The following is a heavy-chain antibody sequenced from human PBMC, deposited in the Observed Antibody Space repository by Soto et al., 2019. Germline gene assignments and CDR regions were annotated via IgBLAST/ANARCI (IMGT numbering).Heavy chain of an antibody. CDR3: ARGYRIAVAGFDPDIDY. CDR2: INPSGGST. D-gene: IGHD6-19*01. Sequence: ASVKVSCKASGYTFTSYYMHWVRQAPGQGLEWMGIINPSGGSTSYAQKFQGRVTMTRDTSTSTVYVELSSLRSEDTAVYYCARGYRIAVAGFDPDIDYWGQGTLVTVSS. V-gene: IGHV1-46*03. J-gene: IGHJ4*02. CDR1: GYTFTSYY.